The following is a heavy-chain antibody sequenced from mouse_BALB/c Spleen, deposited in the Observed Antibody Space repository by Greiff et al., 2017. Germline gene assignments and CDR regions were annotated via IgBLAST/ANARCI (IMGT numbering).Heavy chain of an antibody. Sequence: EVKLVESGGGLVKPGGSLKLSCAASGFTFSSYAMSWVRQTPEQRLEWVASISSGGSTYYPDSVKGRFTISRDNARNILYLQMSSLRSEDTAMYYCARDGYPYYFDYWGQGTTLTVSS. V-gene: IGHV5-6-5*01. CDR1: GFTFSSYA. D-gene: IGHD2-2*01. CDR2: ISSGGST. CDR3: ARDGYPYYFDY. J-gene: IGHJ2*01.